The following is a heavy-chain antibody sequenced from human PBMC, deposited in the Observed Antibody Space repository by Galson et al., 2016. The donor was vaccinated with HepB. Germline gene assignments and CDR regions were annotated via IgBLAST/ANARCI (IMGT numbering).Heavy chain of an antibody. J-gene: IGHJ6*04. D-gene: IGHD3-10*01. V-gene: IGHV3-73*01. CDR2: IRSKANSYAT. CDR3: TRATAPGWIFGVRGHYSGMAV. Sequence: SLRLSCAASGFTFSGSAMHWVRQASGKGLEWVGRIRSKANSYATAYAASVKGRFTISRDDSKNTAYLQMNSLKTEDTAVYYCTRATAPGWIFGVRGHYSGMAVWGKGTTVTVSS. CDR1: GFTFSGSA.